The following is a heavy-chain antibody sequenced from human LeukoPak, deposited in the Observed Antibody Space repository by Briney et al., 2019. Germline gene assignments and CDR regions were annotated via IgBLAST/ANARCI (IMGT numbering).Heavy chain of an antibody. Sequence: GASVKVSCKASGYTFTIHGISWVRQAPGQGLEWMGWISAYNGYTNYAQKLQGRVTMTTDTSTSTAYMELRSLRSDDTAVYYCARDHRDGLSAARRHDAFDIWGQGTMVTVS. V-gene: IGHV1-18*01. D-gene: IGHD3/OR15-3a*01. J-gene: IGHJ3*02. CDR3: ARDHRDGLSAARRHDAFDI. CDR1: GYTFTIHG. CDR2: ISAYNGYT.